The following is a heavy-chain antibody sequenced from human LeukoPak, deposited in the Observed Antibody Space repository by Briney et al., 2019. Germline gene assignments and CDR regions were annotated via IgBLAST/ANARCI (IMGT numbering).Heavy chain of an antibody. J-gene: IGHJ4*02. CDR2: ISSSSSYT. Sequence: GGSLRLSCAASGFTFSDYYMSWIRQAPGKGLEWVSYISSSSSYTNYADSVKGRYTISRDNAKNSLYLQMNSLRAEDTAVYYCASNVAGKGDYWGQGTLVTVSS. CDR3: ASNVAGKGDY. CDR1: GFTFSDYY. D-gene: IGHD6-19*01. V-gene: IGHV3-11*06.